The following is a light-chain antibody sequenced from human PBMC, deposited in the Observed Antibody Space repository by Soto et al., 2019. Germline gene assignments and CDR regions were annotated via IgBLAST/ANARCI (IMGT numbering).Light chain of an antibody. CDR3: QQSYSTPIT. J-gene: IGKJ5*01. CDR1: QNIKTY. V-gene: IGKV1-39*01. Sequence: DIQMTQSPSSLSASVGDRVTITCRASQNIKTYLHWYQQKSGQAPKLLIYSASRLQSGVPSRFSGSGSGTDFTLTISSLQPEDFATYYCQQSYSTPITFGQGTRLEIK. CDR2: SAS.